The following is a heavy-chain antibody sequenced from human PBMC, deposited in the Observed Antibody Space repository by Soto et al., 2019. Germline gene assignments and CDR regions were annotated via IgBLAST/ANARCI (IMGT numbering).Heavy chain of an antibody. CDR3: ARDSTMTSTWRDLDV. J-gene: IGHJ6*02. Sequence: QVQLQESGPGLVKPSQTLSLTCTVSGGSISTRDYFWGWVRQHPGKGLEWIGYIFYSGSTYYNPSLQSRLTISVDTSKNQFSLRLASVTAADTAVYYCARDSTMTSTWRDLDVWGQGTTVTVSS. CDR2: IFYSGST. V-gene: IGHV4-31*03. D-gene: IGHD3-3*01. CDR1: GGSISTRDYF.